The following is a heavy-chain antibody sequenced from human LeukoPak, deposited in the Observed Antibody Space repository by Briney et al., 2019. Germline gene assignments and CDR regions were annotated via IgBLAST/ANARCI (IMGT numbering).Heavy chain of an antibody. CDR2: ITPSGDGT. J-gene: IGHJ4*02. V-gene: IGHV3-23*01. CDR3: AKDSPVATW. Sequence: GGSLRLSCAASGFTFSSPSMNWVRQAPGKELEWVSSITPSGDGTYYVDSVKGRFSISRDNSKNTLYLQMNSLRVEDTAIYYCAKDSPVATWWGQGTLVTVSS. CDR1: GFTFSSPS. D-gene: IGHD1-26*01.